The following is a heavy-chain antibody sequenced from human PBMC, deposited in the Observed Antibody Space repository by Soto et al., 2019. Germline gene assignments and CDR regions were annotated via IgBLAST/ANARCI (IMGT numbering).Heavy chain of an antibody. CDR1: GGSIGSCGYY. CDR3: RVVTLLRSFDI. CDR2: IYYNGDT. Sequence: PSETLSLTCTVSGGSIGSCGYYWSWIRQHPGKGLEWIGHIYYNGDTHYNPSLKSRLSISLDTSKNHFSLNLSSVTAADSAVYFCRVVTLLRSFDIWGPGTMFTVS. V-gene: IGHV4-31*03. J-gene: IGHJ3*02. D-gene: IGHD3-22*01.